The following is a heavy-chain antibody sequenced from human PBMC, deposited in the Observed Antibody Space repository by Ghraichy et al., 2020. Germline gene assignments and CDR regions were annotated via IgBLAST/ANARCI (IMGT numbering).Heavy chain of an antibody. D-gene: IGHD6-19*01. Sequence: LSLTCTASGFTFSSYTLHWVRQAPGMGLEWFALIWYDGGKRYYADSVEGRFTISRDDSKKTLNLQMSGLRGDDTAVYYCARESYLLGWGAFDAWGQGTMVTVSS. J-gene: IGHJ3*01. CDR1: GFTFSSYT. CDR2: IWYDGGKR. V-gene: IGHV3-33*08. CDR3: ARESYLLGWGAFDA.